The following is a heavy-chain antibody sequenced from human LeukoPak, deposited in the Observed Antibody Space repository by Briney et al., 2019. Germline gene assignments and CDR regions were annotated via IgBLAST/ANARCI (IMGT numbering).Heavy chain of an antibody. CDR3: AREVLLNYYYMDV. J-gene: IGHJ6*03. CDR1: GGSLSSSSYY. CDR2: IYYSGST. D-gene: IGHD3-10*01. V-gene: IGHV4-39*07. Sequence: SETLSLTCSVSGGSLSSSSYYWGWIRQPPGKGLEWIGNIYYSGSTYYNPSLKSRVTISVDTSKNQFSLKLSSVTAADTAVYYCAREVLLNYYYMDVWGKGTTVTVYS.